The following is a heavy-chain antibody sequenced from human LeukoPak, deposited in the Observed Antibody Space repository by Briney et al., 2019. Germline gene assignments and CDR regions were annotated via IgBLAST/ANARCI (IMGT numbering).Heavy chain of an antibody. D-gene: IGHD3-22*01. CDR1: GGSISIYY. CDR3: ARDRGFRDSSGYADY. J-gene: IGHJ4*02. V-gene: IGHV4-4*07. Sequence: SETLSLTCTVSGGSISIYYWSWIRQPAGKGLESIGRIYTSGSTNYNPSLKSRVTMSVDTSKNQFSLKLSSVTAADTAVYYCARDRGFRDSSGYADYWGQGTLVTVSS. CDR2: IYTSGST.